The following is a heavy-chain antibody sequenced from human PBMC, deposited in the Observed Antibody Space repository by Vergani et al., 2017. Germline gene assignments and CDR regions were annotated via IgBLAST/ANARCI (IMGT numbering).Heavy chain of an antibody. V-gene: IGHV5-10-1*03. CDR2: IDPSDTYT. CDR1: GYSFSSYW. Sequence: EVQLVQSGAEVKKPGESLRLSCKGSGYSFSSYWINWVRQMPGKGLEWMGRIDPSDTYTNYSPSFQGHVTISADKSISTAYLQWSSLKASDTAMYYCATSLTGDTEYFDYWGQGTLVTVSS. D-gene: IGHD7-27*01. J-gene: IGHJ4*02. CDR3: ATSLTGDTEYFDY.